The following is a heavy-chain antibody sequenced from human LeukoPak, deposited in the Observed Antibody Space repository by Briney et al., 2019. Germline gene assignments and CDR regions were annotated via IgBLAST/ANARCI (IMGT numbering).Heavy chain of an antibody. CDR2: ISAYNGNT. CDR1: GYTFTSYV. J-gene: IGHJ4*02. Sequence: ASVKVSCKASGYTFTSYVISRVRQAPGQGLEWMGGISAYNGNTNYAQKLQGRVTMTTDTSTSTAYMELRSLRSDDTAVYYCARDPSQYCSGGSCYYDYWGQGTLVT. V-gene: IGHV1-18*04. D-gene: IGHD2-15*01. CDR3: ARDPSQYCSGGSCYYDY.